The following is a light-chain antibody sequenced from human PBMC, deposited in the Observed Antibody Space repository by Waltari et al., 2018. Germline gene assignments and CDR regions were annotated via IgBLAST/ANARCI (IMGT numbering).Light chain of an antibody. CDR1: QSVSRA. CDR2: AAS. Sequence: EMVLTQSPGTLSLSPGERATLSCRASQSVSRALAWYQQKPGQAPRLLIYAASTSATGVPDRFSGSGSGTDFSLTISRLDPEDFAVYYCQHYVNLPVTFGQGTKVEI. CDR3: QHYVNLPVT. V-gene: IGKV3-20*01. J-gene: IGKJ1*01.